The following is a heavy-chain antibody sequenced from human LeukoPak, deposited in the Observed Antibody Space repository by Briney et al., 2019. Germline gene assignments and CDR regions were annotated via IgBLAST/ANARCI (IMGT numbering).Heavy chain of an antibody. J-gene: IGHJ4*02. CDR2: INPIFGTA. CDR1: GGTFSSYA. Sequence: ASVKVSCKASGGTFSSYAISWVRQAPGQGLEWMGGINPIFGTANYAQKFQGRVTITTDESTSTAYMELSSLRSEDTAVYYCASTYCSSTSCYAAALWYFDYWGQGTLVTVSS. V-gene: IGHV1-69*05. CDR3: ASTYCSSTSCYAAALWYFDY. D-gene: IGHD2-2*01.